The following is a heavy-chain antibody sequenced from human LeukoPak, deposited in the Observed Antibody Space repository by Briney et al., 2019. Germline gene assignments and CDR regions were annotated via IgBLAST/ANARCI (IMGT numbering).Heavy chain of an antibody. CDR3: ARSVVVPAAPMYWFDP. CDR2: INPSGGST. J-gene: IGHJ5*02. V-gene: IGHV1-46*03. D-gene: IGHD2-2*01. Sequence: PQASVKVSCKASGYTFTSYYMHWVRQAPGQGLEWMGIINPSGGSTSYAQKFQGRVTMTRDTSTSTVYMELSSLRSEDTAVYYCARSVVVPAAPMYWFDPWGQGTLVTVSS. CDR1: GYTFTSYY.